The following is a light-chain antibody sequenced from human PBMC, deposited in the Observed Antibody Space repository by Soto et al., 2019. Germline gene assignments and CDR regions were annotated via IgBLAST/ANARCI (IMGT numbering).Light chain of an antibody. J-gene: IGLJ1*01. CDR3: AAWDDSRNGHV. Sequence: QSVLTQPHSASGTPGQRVTISCSGSSSNIGTSSVHWFQQLPGTAPKLLISTTNQRPSGVPERFSGSKSGTSASLAIRGPQSEDEADYYCAAWDDSRNGHVFGTGTKVTVL. CDR2: TTN. CDR1: SSNIGTSS. V-gene: IGLV1-44*01.